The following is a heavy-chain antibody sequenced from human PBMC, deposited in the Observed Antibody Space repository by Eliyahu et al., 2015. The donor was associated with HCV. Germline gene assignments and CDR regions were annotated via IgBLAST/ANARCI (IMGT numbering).Heavy chain of an antibody. V-gene: IGHV1-46*01. J-gene: IGHJ6*02. CDR2: INPSGGST. Sequence: QVQLVQSGAEVKKPGASVKVSCKASGYTFTNYYMHWXRQAPGQGLEWMGIINPSGGSTRYAQKFQGRVTMTRDTPTSTVYMELSSLRSEDTAVYYCARDHSANYYDSSGYEKYYYYGMDVWGQGTTVTVSS. CDR3: ARDHSANYYDSSGYEKYYYYGMDV. D-gene: IGHD3-22*01. CDR1: GYTFTNYY.